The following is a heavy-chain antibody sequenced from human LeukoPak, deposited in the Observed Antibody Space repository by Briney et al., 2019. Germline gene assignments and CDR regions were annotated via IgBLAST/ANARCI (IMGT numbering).Heavy chain of an antibody. CDR3: ARDGGLTDYYDSSGWYY. D-gene: IGHD3-22*01. CDR1: GFTFSSYA. Sequence: PGGSLRLSCAASGFTFSSYAMHWVRQAPGKGLEWVAVISHDGSNKYYADSVKGRFTISRDNSKNTLYLQMNSLRAEDTAVYYCARDGGLTDYYDSSGWYYWGQGTLVTVSS. J-gene: IGHJ4*02. CDR2: ISHDGSNK. V-gene: IGHV3-30-3*01.